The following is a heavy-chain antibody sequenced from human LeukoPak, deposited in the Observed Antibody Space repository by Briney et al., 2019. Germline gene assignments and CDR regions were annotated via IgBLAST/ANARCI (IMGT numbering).Heavy chain of an antibody. CDR2: IYSGGST. Sequence: GGSLRLSCAASGFTVRSNYMSWVRQAPGKGLEWVSVIYSGGSTYYADSVKGRFTISRDNSKNTLYLQMNSLRAEDTAVYYCARNRAYYYYGMDVWGQGTTVTVSS. CDR1: GFTVRSNY. J-gene: IGHJ6*02. CDR3: ARNRAYYYYGMDV. V-gene: IGHV3-66*01.